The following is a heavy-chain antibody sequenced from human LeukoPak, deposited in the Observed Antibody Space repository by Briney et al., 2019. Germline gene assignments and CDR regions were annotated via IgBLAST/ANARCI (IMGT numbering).Heavy chain of an antibody. V-gene: IGHV4-61*01. Sequence: PSETLSLTCTVSGGSVSSGSYYWSWIRQPPGKGLEWIGYIYCSGSTNYNPSLKSRVTISVDTSKNQFSLKLSSVTAADTAVYYCAREMATISFHFDYWGQGTLVTVSS. J-gene: IGHJ4*02. D-gene: IGHD5-24*01. CDR2: IYCSGST. CDR3: AREMATISFHFDY. CDR1: GGSVSSGSYY.